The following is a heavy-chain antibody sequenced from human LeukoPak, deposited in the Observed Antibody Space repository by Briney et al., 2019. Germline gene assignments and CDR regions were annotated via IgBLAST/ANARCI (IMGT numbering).Heavy chain of an antibody. D-gene: IGHD2-2*01. CDR1: GYTFTGYY. CDR3: ARVRVVPAAPNYYGMDV. CDR2: INPNSGGT. Sequence: ASVKVSCTASGYTFTGYYMHWVRQAPGQGLEWMGWINPNSGGTNYAQKFQGRVTMTRDTSISTAYMYLSRLRSDDTAVYYCARVRVVPAAPNYYGMDVWGQGTTVTVSS. V-gene: IGHV1-2*02. J-gene: IGHJ6*02.